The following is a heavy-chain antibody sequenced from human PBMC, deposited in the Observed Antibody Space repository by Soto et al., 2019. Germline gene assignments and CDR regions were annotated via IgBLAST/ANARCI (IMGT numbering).Heavy chain of an antibody. Sequence: QITLKESGPTRVKPTQTLTLTCTFSGFSLTTRPVGVGWXRXPXGQALEWLALIYWDDDKRYNPSLKTRITVTKXXXKXXXXXXXXXXXXXXXXXXXXXXXXXXNGDWNXXTFDYWGQGALVTVSS. V-gene: IGHV2-5*02. D-gene: IGHD1-1*01. CDR3: XXXXXXNGDWNXXTFDY. CDR2: IYWDDDK. J-gene: IGHJ4*02. CDR1: GFSLTTRPVG.